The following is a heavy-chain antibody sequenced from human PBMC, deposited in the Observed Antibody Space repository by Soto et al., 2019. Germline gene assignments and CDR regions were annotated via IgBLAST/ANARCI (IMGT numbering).Heavy chain of an antibody. J-gene: IGHJ6*02. CDR1: GFTFSSYA. CDR2: ISGSGGST. V-gene: IGHV3-23*01. Sequence: GGSLRLSCAASGFTFSSYAMSWVRQAPGKGLEWVSAISGSGGSTYYADSVKGRFTISRDNSKNTLYLQMNSLRAEDTAVYYCAKRGAYCSSTSCSNLYYYYGMDVWGQGTTVTVSS. CDR3: AKRGAYCSSTSCSNLYYYYGMDV. D-gene: IGHD2-2*01.